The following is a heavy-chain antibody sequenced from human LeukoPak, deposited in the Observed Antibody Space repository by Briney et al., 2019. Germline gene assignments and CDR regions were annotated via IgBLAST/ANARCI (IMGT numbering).Heavy chain of an antibody. D-gene: IGHD3-10*01. CDR2: INHSGST. CDR3: ARLAITMVRGVIDY. J-gene: IGHJ4*02. V-gene: IGHV4-34*01. Sequence: SETLSLTCAVYGGSFSGYYWSWIRQPPGKGLEWIGEINHSGSTNYNPSLKSRVTISVDTSKNQFSLKLSSVTAADTAVYYCARLAITMVRGVIDYWGQGTLVTVSS. CDR1: GGSFSGYY.